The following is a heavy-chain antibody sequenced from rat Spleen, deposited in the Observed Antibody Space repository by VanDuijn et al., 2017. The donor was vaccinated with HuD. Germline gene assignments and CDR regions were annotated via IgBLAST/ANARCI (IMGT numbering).Heavy chain of an antibody. Sequence: VQLVDHGGGLVQPGRSLKLSCAPSGFTFSIYGMAWVRQAPTKGLEWMGGIWGDGSTDYNSALKSRLNITRDTSKSQVFLKMNSLQTDDTATYFCTRSYGGYSQHWFVYWGQGTLVTVSS. J-gene: IGHJ3*01. CDR1: GFTFSIYG. CDR3: TRSYGGYSQHWFVY. CDR2: IWGDGST. D-gene: IGHD1-11*01. V-gene: IGHV2-1*01.